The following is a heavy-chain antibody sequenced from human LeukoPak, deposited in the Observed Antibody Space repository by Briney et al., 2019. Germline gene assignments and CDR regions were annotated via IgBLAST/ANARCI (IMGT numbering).Heavy chain of an antibody. CDR2: IYSGGST. Sequence: PGGSLRLSCAASGFTVSSNYMSWVRQAPGKGLEWVSVIYSGGSTYYADSVKGRFTISRDNSKNTLYLQMNSLRAEDTAVYYCASSRAHYYDSSGYYYWGQGTLVTVSS. CDR1: GFTVSSNY. V-gene: IGHV3-66*01. CDR3: ASSRAHYYDSSGYYY. J-gene: IGHJ4*02. D-gene: IGHD3-22*01.